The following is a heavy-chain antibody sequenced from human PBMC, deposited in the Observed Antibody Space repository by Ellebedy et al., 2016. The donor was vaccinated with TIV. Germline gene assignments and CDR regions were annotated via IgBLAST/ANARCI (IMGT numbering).Heavy chain of an antibody. V-gene: IGHV1-46*04. J-gene: IGHJ4*02. D-gene: IGHD3-16*02. CDR3: AGEGDYVWGSYRNFDY. Sequence: AASVKVSCKASGYTFSNYFVHWVRQAPGQGLEWMGIINPSSGSTTYAQKLQGRLTMTRDTSTSTVYMELSSLRSEDTAVYYCAGEGDYVWGSYRNFDYWGQGTLVTVSS. CDR1: GYTFSNYF. CDR2: INPSSGST.